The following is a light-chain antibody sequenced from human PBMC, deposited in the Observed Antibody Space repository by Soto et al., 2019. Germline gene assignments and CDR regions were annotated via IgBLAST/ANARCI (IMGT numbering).Light chain of an antibody. CDR1: QSVSSY. CDR2: DAS. J-gene: IGKJ3*01. Sequence: IVLTQSPATLSLSPGERATVACRASQSVSSYLAWYQQKPGQAPRLLIYDASNMDTGIPARFSGSGSGTDFTLTISSLEPEDFAVYYCQQRTNWPPAFTLGPGTKVQI. CDR3: QQRTNWPPAFT. V-gene: IGKV3-11*01.